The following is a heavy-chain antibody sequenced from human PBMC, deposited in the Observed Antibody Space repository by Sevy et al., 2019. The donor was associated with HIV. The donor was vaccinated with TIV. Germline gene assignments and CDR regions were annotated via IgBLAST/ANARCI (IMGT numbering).Heavy chain of an antibody. CDR1: GFTFSNYA. D-gene: IGHD2-2*02. CDR3: AKDIVVVPAAISHFDY. J-gene: IGHJ4*02. Sequence: GGSLRLSCAASGFTFSNYAMSWVRQAPGKGLEWVSGISGNGGRSYYAYSVKGRFIISRDNSKNTLYLQMNSLRAEDTAVYYCAKDIVVVPAAISHFDYWGQGTLVTVSS. CDR2: ISGNGGRS. V-gene: IGHV3-23*01.